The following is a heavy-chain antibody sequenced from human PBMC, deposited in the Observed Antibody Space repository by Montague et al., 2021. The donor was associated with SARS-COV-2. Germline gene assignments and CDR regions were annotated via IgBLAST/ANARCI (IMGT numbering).Heavy chain of an antibody. CDR1: GFTFSSYA. Sequence: SLRLSCAASGFTFSSYAMSWVRQAPGKGLEWVSGISCSGVRTYYADSVKGRFTISRDNSKKALYLQLNSLRAEDTAVYYCAKDPVLIWFRELFYDAFDIWGQGTMVTVSS. CDR2: ISCSGVRT. V-gene: IGHV3-23*01. J-gene: IGHJ3*02. D-gene: IGHD3-10*01. CDR3: AKDPVLIWFRELFYDAFDI.